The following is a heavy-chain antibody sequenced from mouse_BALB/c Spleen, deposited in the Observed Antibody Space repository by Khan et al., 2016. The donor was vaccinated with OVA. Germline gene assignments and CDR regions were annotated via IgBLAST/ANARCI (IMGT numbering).Heavy chain of an antibody. CDR3: ARTASIKY. CDR2: ISYSGST. Sequence: EVQLVESGPGLVKPSQSLSLTCTVTGYSITSGYGWNWIRQFPGNNLEWMGYISYSGSTNYNPSFKSRISITRDTSKNQFFLQLNSVTTEDTATYYCARTASIKYWGQGTTLTVSS. CDR1: GYSITSGYG. V-gene: IGHV3-2*02. D-gene: IGHD1-2*01. J-gene: IGHJ2*01.